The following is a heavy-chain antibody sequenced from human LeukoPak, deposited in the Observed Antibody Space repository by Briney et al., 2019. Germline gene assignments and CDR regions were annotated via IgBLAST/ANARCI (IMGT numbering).Heavy chain of an antibody. CDR2: IYSSGST. D-gene: IGHD5-18*01. Sequence: PSETLSLTCTVSGGSISSSSYYWGWIRQPPGKGLEWIGSIYSSGSTYYNPSLKSRVTISVDTSKNQFSLKLSSVTAADTAVYYCARARQLWLPYFDYWGQGTLVTVSS. J-gene: IGHJ4*02. V-gene: IGHV4-39*01. CDR1: GGSISSSSYY. CDR3: ARARQLWLPYFDY.